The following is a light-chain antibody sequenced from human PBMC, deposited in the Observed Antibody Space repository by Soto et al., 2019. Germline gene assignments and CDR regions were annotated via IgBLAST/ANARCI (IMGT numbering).Light chain of an antibody. CDR2: GAF. CDR1: QSVSSD. V-gene: IGKV3-15*01. Sequence: DIVMTQSPATLSVSPGARATLSCRASQSVSSDLAWYQQKPGQAPRLVFYGAFPRATGIPARFSASGSGTDFTLTISSLKHEDFAVYYCQQYHNWLITFGQGTRLEIK. J-gene: IGKJ5*01. CDR3: QQYHNWLIT.